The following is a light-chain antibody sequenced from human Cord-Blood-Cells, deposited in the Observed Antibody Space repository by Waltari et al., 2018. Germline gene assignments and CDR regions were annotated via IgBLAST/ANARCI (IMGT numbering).Light chain of an antibody. CDR3: MQALQTLQTTLT. Sequence: DIVMTQSLLSLPVTPGEPASISCRSSQSLLHSNGYNYLDWYLQKPGQSPQLLIYLGSNRASGVPDRFSGSGSGTDFTLKISRVEAEDVGVYYCMQALQTLQTTLTFGGGTKVEIK. J-gene: IGKJ4*01. V-gene: IGKV2-28*01. CDR1: QSLLHSNGYNY. CDR2: LGS.